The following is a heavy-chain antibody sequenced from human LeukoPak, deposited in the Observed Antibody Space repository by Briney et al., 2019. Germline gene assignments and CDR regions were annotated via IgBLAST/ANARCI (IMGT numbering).Heavy chain of an antibody. Sequence: GGSLRLSCAASGFTFSSYEMNWVRQAPGKGLEWVSYISSSGSTIYYADSVKCRFTISRDNAKKSLYLQMNSLRAEDTAVYYCARDRIMITFGGALFDYWGQGTLVTVSS. D-gene: IGHD3-16*01. CDR1: GFTFSSYE. J-gene: IGHJ4*02. V-gene: IGHV3-48*03. CDR2: ISSSGSTI. CDR3: ARDRIMITFGGALFDY.